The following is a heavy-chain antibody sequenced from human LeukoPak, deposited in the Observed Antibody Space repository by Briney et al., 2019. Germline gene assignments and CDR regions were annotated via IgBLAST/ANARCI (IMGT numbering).Heavy chain of an antibody. Sequence: GGSLRLSCAASAFTFSSYNMNWVRQAPGKGLEWVSSISSISDYIYYADSVKGRFTISRDNAKNSLYLQMKSLRAEDTAVYYCARGKTSQNIVTRKTYNWFDPWGQGTLVTVSS. CDR1: AFTFSSYN. V-gene: IGHV3-21*01. CDR2: ISSISDYI. D-gene: IGHD2/OR15-2a*01. CDR3: ARGKTSQNIVTRKTYNWFDP. J-gene: IGHJ5*02.